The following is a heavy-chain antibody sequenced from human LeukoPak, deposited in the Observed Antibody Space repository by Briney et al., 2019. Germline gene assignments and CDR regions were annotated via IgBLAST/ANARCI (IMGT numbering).Heavy chain of an antibody. CDR1: GFTFSSYA. CDR3: AKAPRFYYDSSGQFSPYGF. D-gene: IGHD3-22*01. J-gene: IGHJ4*02. Sequence: PGGSLRLSCAASGFTFSSYAMSWVRQAPGKGLEWVSAISGSGGSTYYADSVKGRFTISRDNSKNTLYLQMNSLRAEDTAVYYCAKAPRFYYDSSGQFSPYGFWGQGTLVTVSS. V-gene: IGHV3-23*01. CDR2: ISGSGGST.